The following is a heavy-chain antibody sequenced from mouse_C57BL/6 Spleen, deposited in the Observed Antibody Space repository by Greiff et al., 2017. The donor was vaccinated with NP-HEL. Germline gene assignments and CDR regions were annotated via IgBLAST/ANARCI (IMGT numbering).Heavy chain of an antibody. CDR1: GFSFNTYA. CDR3: VRHRGNGYFDV. J-gene: IGHJ1*03. Sequence: EVQRVESGGGLVHPKGSLKLSCAASGFSFNTYAMNWVRQAPGQGLEWVARIRSKSNNYATYYADSVKDRFTISRDDSESMLYLQMNNLKTEDTAMYYCVRHRGNGYFDVWGTGTTVTVSS. CDR2: IRSKSNNYAT. D-gene: IGHD2-1*01. V-gene: IGHV10-1*01.